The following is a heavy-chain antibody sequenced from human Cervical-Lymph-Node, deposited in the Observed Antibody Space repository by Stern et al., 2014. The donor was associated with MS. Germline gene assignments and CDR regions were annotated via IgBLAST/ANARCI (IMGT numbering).Heavy chain of an antibody. CDR2: ITMIGSTI. CDR1: GFTFSDYY. CDR3: AREPIYYYDSSGYDWGDY. J-gene: IGHJ4*02. Sequence: VQLVESGGGLVKPGGSLRLSCAASGFTFSDYYMSWIRQAPGKGLEWGSYITMIGSTIYYADAVKGRFTISRDNAKNSLYLQMNSLRAEDTAVYYCAREPIYYYDSSGYDWGDYWGQGTLVTVSS. D-gene: IGHD3-22*01. V-gene: IGHV3-11*01.